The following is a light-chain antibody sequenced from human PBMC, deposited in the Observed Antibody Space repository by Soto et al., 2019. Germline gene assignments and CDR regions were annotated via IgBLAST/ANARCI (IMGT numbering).Light chain of an antibody. CDR3: HQYDSWT. CDR1: QSLSSNF. CDR2: AAS. J-gene: IGKJ1*01. V-gene: IGKV3-20*01. Sequence: EIVLTQSPDTLSLSPGEGATLSCRASQSLSSNFLAWYQQRPGQAPRLLIYAASSRATGIPDRFSCSGSGTDFTLTISRLEPEDLAVYYCHQYDSWTLGQGTKVDIK.